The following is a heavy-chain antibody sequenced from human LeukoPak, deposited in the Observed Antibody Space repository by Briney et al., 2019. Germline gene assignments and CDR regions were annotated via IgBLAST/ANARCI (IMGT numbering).Heavy chain of an antibody. V-gene: IGHV3-23*01. CDR3: ARAYGGNSDYYYYYGMDV. D-gene: IGHD4-23*01. CDR1: GFTFSSYA. Sequence: GGSLRLSCAASGFTFSSYAMSWVRQAPGKGLEWVSAISGSGGSTYYADSVKGRFTISRDNSKNTLYLQMNSLRAEDTAVYYCARAYGGNSDYYYYYGMDVWGQGTTVTVSS. J-gene: IGHJ6*02. CDR2: ISGSGGST.